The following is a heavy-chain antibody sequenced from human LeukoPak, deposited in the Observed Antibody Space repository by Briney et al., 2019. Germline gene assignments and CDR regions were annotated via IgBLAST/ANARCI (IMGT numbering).Heavy chain of an antibody. CDR2: IKEDESEK. J-gene: IGHJ4*02. V-gene: IGHV3-7*01. D-gene: IGHD4-23*01. CDR1: GFTLSTYW. CDR3: VRDGRWPLVGDY. Sequence: PGGSLRLSCAVSGFTLSTYWMSWVRQTPRKGLEWVACIKEDESEKYYVNSVKGRFTISRDNVKNSIYLQMNSLRGEDTAVYYCVRDGRWPLVGDYWGQGTLVTVSS.